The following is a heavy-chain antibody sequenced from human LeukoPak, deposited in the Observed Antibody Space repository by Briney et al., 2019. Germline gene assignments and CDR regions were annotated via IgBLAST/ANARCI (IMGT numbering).Heavy chain of an antibody. Sequence: GGSLRLSCAASGFTFSSYAMTWVRQAPGKGLEWVSGLSSSGGSTKYADPVKGRFTISRDNSKNTLYLQMNSLRAEDTAVYYCAKDTVVGASTYDYWGQGTLVTVSS. CDR3: AKDTVVGASTYDY. V-gene: IGHV3-23*01. J-gene: IGHJ4*02. CDR2: LSSSGGST. D-gene: IGHD1-26*01. CDR1: GFTFSSYA.